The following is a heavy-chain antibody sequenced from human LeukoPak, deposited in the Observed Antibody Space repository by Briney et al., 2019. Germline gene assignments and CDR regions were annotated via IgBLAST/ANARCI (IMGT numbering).Heavy chain of an antibody. CDR2: IIPIFGTA. CDR3: ARQLWLKGGINYFDY. J-gene: IGHJ4*02. V-gene: IGHV1-69*05. Sequence: SVKVSCKASGGTFSSYAISWVRQAPGQGLEWMGGIIPIFGTANYVQKFQGRVTITTDESTSTAYMELSSLRSEDTAVYYCARQLWLKGGINYFDYWGQGTLVTVSS. D-gene: IGHD5-18*01. CDR1: GGTFSSYA.